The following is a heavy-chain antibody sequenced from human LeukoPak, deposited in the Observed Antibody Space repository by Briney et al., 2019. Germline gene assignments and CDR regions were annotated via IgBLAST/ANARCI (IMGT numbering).Heavy chain of an antibody. CDR2: INHSGST. Sequence: PSETLSLTCAVYGGSFSGYYWSWIRQPPGKGLEWIGEINHSGSTNYNPSLKSRVTISVDTSKNQYSLKLSSVTAADTAVYYCARCGVGYSLHRNWLDPWGQGTLVTVSS. J-gene: IGHJ5*02. CDR1: GGSFSGYY. D-gene: IGHD5-18*01. CDR3: ARCGVGYSLHRNWLDP. V-gene: IGHV4-34*01.